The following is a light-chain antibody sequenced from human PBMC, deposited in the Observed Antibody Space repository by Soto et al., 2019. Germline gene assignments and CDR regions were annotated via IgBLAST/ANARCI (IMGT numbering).Light chain of an antibody. J-gene: IGKJ4*01. CDR1: QSVLYSSNNKNY. Sequence: DIVMTQSPDSLAVSLGERATINCKSSQSVLYSSNNKNYLAWYQQRPGQPPTLLIYWASTRESGVPDRFSGSGAGTDFTLTISSLQAEDVAVYYCHQYYSFPLTFGGGTKVEIK. CDR2: WAS. V-gene: IGKV4-1*01. CDR3: HQYYSFPLT.